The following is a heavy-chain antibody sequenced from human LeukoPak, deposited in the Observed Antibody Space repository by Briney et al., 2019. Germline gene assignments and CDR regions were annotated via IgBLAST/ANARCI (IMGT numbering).Heavy chain of an antibody. J-gene: IGHJ5*02. V-gene: IGHV1-18*01. D-gene: IGHD3-3*01. CDR2: ISAYNGNT. Sequence: ASVKVSCKASGYTFTSYGISWVRQAPGQGLEWMGWISAYNGNTNYAQKLQGRVTMTTDTSTSTAYMELRSLRSDDTAVYYCARAVNFWSGHSATDNWFDPWGQGTLVTVSS. CDR1: GYTFTSYG. CDR3: ARAVNFWSGHSATDNWFDP.